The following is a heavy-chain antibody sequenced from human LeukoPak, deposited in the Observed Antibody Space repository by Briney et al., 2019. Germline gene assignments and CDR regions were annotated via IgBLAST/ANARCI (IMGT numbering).Heavy chain of an antibody. V-gene: IGHV3-23*01. D-gene: IGHD3-16*02. J-gene: IGHJ4*02. CDR3: AKDHDDYVWGSYRPIDY. Sequence: GGSLRLSCAGSGFTLSSYSMSWVRQAPGKGLEWISLISVNTGSTYYADSVKGRFIISRDNSKNTLCLQTNSLRAEDTAVYYCAKDHDDYVWGSYRPIDYRGQGTLVTVSS. CDR1: GFTLSSYS. CDR2: ISVNTGST.